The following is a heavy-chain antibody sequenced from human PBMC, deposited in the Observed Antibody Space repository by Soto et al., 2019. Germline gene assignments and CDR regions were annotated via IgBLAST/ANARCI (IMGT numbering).Heavy chain of an antibody. CDR3: ARRYGGNFDY. CDR2: IYYSGST. Sequence: PSETLSLTCTVSCGSLSSYYWSWIRQPPGKGLEWIGYIYYSGSTNYNPSLKSRVTISVDTSKNQFSLKLSSVTAADTAVYYCARRYGGNFDYWGQGTLVTSPQ. D-gene: IGHD3-16*01. CDR1: CGSLSSYY. J-gene: IGHJ4*02. V-gene: IGHV4-59*01.